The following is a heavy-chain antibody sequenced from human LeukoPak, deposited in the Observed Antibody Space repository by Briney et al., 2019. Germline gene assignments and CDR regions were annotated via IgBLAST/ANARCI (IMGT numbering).Heavy chain of an antibody. V-gene: IGHV3-53*01. CDR3: ARDLYYYGSGSDNFLYY. D-gene: IGHD3-10*01. Sequence: GGSLRLSCAASGFTVSSNYMNWVRQAPGPGLEWVSVINSGGSTHYADSVKGRFTISRDNSKNTLYLQMNSLRAEDTAVYYCARDLYYYGSGSDNFLYYWGQGTLVTVSS. J-gene: IGHJ4*02. CDR2: INSGGST. CDR1: GFTVSSNY.